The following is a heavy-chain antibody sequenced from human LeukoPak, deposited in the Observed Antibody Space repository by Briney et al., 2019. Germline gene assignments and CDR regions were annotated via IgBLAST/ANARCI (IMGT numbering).Heavy chain of an antibody. J-gene: IGHJ4*02. Sequence: ASVKVSCKASGYTFSNFDINWVRQATGQGPEWMGWMNPESGNTGYAQKFQGRVTMTRDSSKSTAYMELISLRSDDTAVYYCAREGSYCVGGDCYSFDFWGQGTLITVSS. CDR2: MNPESGNT. V-gene: IGHV1-8*01. CDR3: AREGSYCVGGDCYSFDF. D-gene: IGHD2-21*02. CDR1: GYTFSNFD.